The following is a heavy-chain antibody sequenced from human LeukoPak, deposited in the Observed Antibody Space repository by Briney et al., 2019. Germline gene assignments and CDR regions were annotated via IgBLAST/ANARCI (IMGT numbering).Heavy chain of an antibody. D-gene: IGHD5-12*01. CDR3: AREKWQGLFDY. CDR2: INHSGST. J-gene: IGHJ4*02. CDR1: GGSFSGYY. V-gene: IGHV4-34*01. Sequence: SETLSLTCAVYGGSFSGYYWSWLRQPPGKGLEWIGEINHSGSTNYNPSLKSRVTISVDTSKNQFSLKLSSVTAADTAVYYCAREKWQGLFDYWGQGTLVTVSS.